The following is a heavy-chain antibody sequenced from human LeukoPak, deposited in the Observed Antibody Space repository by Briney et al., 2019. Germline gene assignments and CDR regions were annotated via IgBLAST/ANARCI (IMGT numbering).Heavy chain of an antibody. J-gene: IGHJ4*02. D-gene: IGHD3-22*01. CDR1: GGSISSYY. CDR3: ARVSSQWLLLRLYFDY. Sequence: PSETLSLTCTVSGGSISSYYWSWIRQPPGKGLEWIGYIYYSGSTNYNPSLKSRVTISVDTSKNQFSLKLSSVTATDTAVYYCARVSSQWLLLRLYFDYWGQGTLVTVSS. V-gene: IGHV4-59*12. CDR2: IYYSGST.